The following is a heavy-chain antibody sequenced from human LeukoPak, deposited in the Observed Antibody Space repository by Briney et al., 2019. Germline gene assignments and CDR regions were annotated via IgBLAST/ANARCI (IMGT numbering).Heavy chain of an antibody. CDR3: ARIGYSSSWYELDAFDI. Sequence: ASVKVSCKASGGTFSNYAISWVRQAPGQGLEWMGWISVYNGNINYAQKLQGRVTMTTDKSTSTAYMELRSLRSEDTAVYYCARIGYSSSWYELDAFDIWGQGTMVTVSS. CDR2: ISVYNGNI. J-gene: IGHJ3*02. D-gene: IGHD6-13*01. CDR1: GGTFSNYA. V-gene: IGHV1-18*01.